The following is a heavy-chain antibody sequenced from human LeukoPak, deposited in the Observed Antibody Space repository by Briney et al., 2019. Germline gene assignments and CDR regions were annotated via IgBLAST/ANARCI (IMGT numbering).Heavy chain of an antibody. V-gene: IGHV3-23*01. Sequence: GGSLRLSCAASGFTFSSYAMSWVRQAPGKGLEWVSAISGSGGSTYYADSVKGRFTISRDNSKNTLYLQMNRVSPDDRAVYYCARGVEPLAANTLAYWGQGTLVTVSS. D-gene: IGHD1-14*01. CDR2: ISGSGGST. J-gene: IGHJ4*02. CDR3: ARGVEPLAANTLAY. CDR1: GFTFSSYA.